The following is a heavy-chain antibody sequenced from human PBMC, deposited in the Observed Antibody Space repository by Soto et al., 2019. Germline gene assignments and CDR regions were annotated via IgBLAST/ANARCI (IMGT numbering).Heavy chain of an antibody. V-gene: IGHV3-30*18. Sequence: QVQLVESGGGVVQPGRSLRLSCAASGFTFSSYGMHWVRQAPGKGLEWVAVISYDGSNKYYADSVKGRFTISRDNSKNTLYLQMNSLRAEYTAVYYCAKPGSGLSRFGDGMDVWGQGTTVTVSS. CDR2: ISYDGSNK. CDR3: AKPGSGLSRFGDGMDV. CDR1: GFTFSSYG. J-gene: IGHJ6*02. D-gene: IGHD6-19*01.